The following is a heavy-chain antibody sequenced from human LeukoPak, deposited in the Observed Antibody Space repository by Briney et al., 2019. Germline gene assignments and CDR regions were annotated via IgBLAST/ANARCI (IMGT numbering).Heavy chain of an antibody. J-gene: IGHJ4*02. CDR1: GYKLTSHG. V-gene: IGHV1-18*01. CDR2: IGPYNGNT. Sequence: ASVKVSCKSSGYKLTSHGISWVRQAPGQGLEWMGWIGPYNGNTKYAQKFQGRVTVTTDTSTSTAYMELRSLRSDDTAVYYCARTTVTTPFGYWGQGTLVTVSS. D-gene: IGHD4-17*01. CDR3: ARTTVTTPFGY.